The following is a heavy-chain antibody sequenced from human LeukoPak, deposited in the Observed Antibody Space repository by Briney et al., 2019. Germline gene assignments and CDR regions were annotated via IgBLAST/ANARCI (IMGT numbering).Heavy chain of an antibody. V-gene: IGHV4-39*02. CDR1: GDSISSSHYY. CDR2: IYSGGET. D-gene: IGHD4-11*01. Sequence: SETLSLTCTVSGDSISSSHYYWGWLRQSPGKGLEWIGSIYSGGETHYNPSLNSRGTIFLDTSKNRFSLNLISVTATDTAVYYCVRDYSNFVQGDWGQGTLVTVSS. J-gene: IGHJ4*02. CDR3: VRDYSNFVQGD.